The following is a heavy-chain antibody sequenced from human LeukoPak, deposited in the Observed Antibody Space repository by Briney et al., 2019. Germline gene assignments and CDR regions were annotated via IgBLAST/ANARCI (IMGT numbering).Heavy chain of an antibody. CDR3: ARLETFDWSQFDP. V-gene: IGHV4-4*07. J-gene: IGHJ5*02. D-gene: IGHD3-9*01. Sequence: SETLSLTCTVSGGSMSDYYWSWIRQPAGKGLEWIGRFYSSGSTNYNPSLKSRVTMSVDTSKNQFSLKLSSVTAADTAVYYCARLETFDWSQFDPWGQGTLVTVSS. CDR1: GGSMSDYY. CDR2: FYSSGST.